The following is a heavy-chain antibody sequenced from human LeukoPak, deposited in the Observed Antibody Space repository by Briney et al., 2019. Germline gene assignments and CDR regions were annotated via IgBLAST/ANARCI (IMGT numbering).Heavy chain of an antibody. Sequence: GGSLRLSCAASGFTFSSYAMSWVRQAPGKGLEWVSAMSGSGGTTYYADSVKGRFTISRDNSKNTLYLQMNSLRAEDTAVYYCAKDSGNSSGWPSWGLGTLVTVSS. J-gene: IGHJ4*02. CDR1: GFTFSSYA. D-gene: IGHD6-19*01. CDR2: MSGSGGTT. CDR3: AKDSGNSSGWPS. V-gene: IGHV3-23*01.